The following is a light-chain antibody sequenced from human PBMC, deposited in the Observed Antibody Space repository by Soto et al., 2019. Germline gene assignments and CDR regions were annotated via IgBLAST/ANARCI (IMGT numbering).Light chain of an antibody. J-gene: IGKJ2*01. V-gene: IGKV1-33*01. CDR3: LQYDNLPI. CDR2: DAS. Sequence: IRMTQSPSSLSASVGDRVTITCQASQDITTSLNWYQQKPGKAPKVLIYDASNLETEVPSRFSGSGSGRHFTFTISRLQPEVFATYYCLQYDNLPIFGQGTKLEI. CDR1: QDITTS.